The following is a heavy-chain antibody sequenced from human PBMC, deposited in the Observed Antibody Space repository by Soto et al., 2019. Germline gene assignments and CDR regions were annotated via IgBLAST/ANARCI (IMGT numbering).Heavy chain of an antibody. Sequence: SVKVSCKASGGTFSSYAISWVRQAPGQGLEWMGGIIPIFGTANCAQKFQGRVTITADKSTSTAYMELSSLRSEDTAVYYCASLCRGDCAPDYYYYYGMDVWGQGTTVTVSS. CDR3: ASLCRGDCAPDYYYYYGMDV. CDR2: IIPIFGTA. CDR1: GGTFSSYA. V-gene: IGHV1-69*06. D-gene: IGHD2-21*02. J-gene: IGHJ6*02.